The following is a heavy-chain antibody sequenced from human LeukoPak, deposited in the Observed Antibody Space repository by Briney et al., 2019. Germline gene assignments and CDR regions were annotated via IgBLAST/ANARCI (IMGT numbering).Heavy chain of an antibody. D-gene: IGHD2-15*01. CDR2: ISSSGSSI. CDR3: ARQISRYCSSGSCYSGWEFYFDY. V-gene: IGHV3-48*03. CDR1: GFTFSSYE. Sequence: GGSLRLSCAASGFTFSSYEMNWVRQAPGKGLEWVLYISSSGSSIHYADSVKGRFTISRDNAKNSLYLQMNSLRAEDTAVYHCARQISRYCSSGSCYSGWEFYFDYWGQGTPVTVSS. J-gene: IGHJ4*02.